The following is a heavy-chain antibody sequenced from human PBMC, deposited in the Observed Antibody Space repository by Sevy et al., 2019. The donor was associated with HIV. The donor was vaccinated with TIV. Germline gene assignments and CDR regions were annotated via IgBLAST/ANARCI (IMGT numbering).Heavy chain of an antibody. CDR3: TNRGVVIITGFDY. Sequence: GGSLRLSCAAAGFIFNSHAMSWVRQAPGKGLEWVSTISGSGGYTYYADSGKGRFTISRENSKNTVDLQMNSLRAEDTAVYYCTNRGVVIITGFDYWGQGTLVTVSS. J-gene: IGHJ4*02. D-gene: IGHD1-20*01. V-gene: IGHV3-23*01. CDR2: ISGSGGYT. CDR1: GFIFNSHA.